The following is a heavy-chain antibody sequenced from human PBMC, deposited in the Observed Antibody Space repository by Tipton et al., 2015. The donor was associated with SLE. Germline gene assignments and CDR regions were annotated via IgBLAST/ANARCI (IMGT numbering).Heavy chain of an antibody. CDR3: ARGVGADY. Sequence: LRLSCTVSGGSTRSHYWSWIRQPPGKGLEWIGYVYYSGNTNYNPSLKSRVTISVDTSKNQFSLKLSSVTAADTAMYYCARGVGADYWGQGTLVTVSS. D-gene: IGHD1-26*01. J-gene: IGHJ4*02. CDR1: GGSTRSHY. V-gene: IGHV4-59*11. CDR2: VYYSGNT.